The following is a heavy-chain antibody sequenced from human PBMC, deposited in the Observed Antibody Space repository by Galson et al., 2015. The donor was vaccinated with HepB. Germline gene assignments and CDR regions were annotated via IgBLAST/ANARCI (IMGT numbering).Heavy chain of an antibody. CDR1: GFTFSNYG. CDR3: ARSVYQLPPPVMLGLGG. D-gene: IGHD2-2*01. J-gene: IGHJ6*02. V-gene: IGHV3-33*01. CDR2: IWYDGNNK. Sequence: SLRLSCAASGFTFSNYGMHWVRQAPGKGLEWVAFIWYDGNNKYYADSVKGRFTISRDNSKKTLYLQMNSLGVEDTAVYYCARSVYQLPPPVMLGLGGWGRGTTVTVSS.